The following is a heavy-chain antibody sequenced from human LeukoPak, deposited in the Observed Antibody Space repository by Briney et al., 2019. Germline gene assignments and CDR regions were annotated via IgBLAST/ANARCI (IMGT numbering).Heavy chain of an antibody. Sequence: GGSLRLSCAASGFTFSDYYMSWIRHAPGKGLEWVSYISSSGSTIYYADSVKGRFTISRHNAKNSLYLQMNSLRAEDTAVYYCARDRAYYTVTGWFDPWGQGTLVTVSS. CDR3: ARDRAYYTVTGWFDP. CDR2: ISSSGSTI. V-gene: IGHV3-11*04. CDR1: GFTFSDYY. D-gene: IGHD3-10*01. J-gene: IGHJ5*02.